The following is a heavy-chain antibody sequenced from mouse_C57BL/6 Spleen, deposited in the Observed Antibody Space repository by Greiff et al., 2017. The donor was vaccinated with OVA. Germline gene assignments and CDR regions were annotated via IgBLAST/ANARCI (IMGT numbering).Heavy chain of an antibody. J-gene: IGHJ2*01. D-gene: IGHD2-4*01. CDR3: ARGGYDYVGFDY. Sequence: QVQLQQPGAELVKPGASVKLSCKASGYTFTSYWMQWVKQRPGQGLEWIGEIDPSDSYTNYNQKFKGKATLTVDTSSSTAYMQLSSLTSEDSAVNYCARGGYDYVGFDYWGQGTTLTVSS. V-gene: IGHV1-50*01. CDR1: GYTFTSYW. CDR2: IDPSDSYT.